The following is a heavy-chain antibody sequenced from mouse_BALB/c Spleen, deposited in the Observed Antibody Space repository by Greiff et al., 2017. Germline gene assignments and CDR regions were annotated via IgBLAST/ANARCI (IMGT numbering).Heavy chain of an antibody. CDR3: ARAGSSPWFAY. J-gene: IGHJ3*01. D-gene: IGHD1-1*01. V-gene: IGHV5-6-5*01. Sequence: EVQGVESGGGLVKPGGSLKLSCAASGFTFSSYAMSWVRQTPEKRLEWVASISSGGSTYYPDSVKGRFTISRDNARNILYLQMSSLRSEDTAMYYCARAGSSPWFAYWGQGTLVTVSA. CDR1: GFTFSSYA. CDR2: ISSGGST.